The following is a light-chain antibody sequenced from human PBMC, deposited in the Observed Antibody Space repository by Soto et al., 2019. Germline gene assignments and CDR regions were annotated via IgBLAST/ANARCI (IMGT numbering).Light chain of an antibody. CDR3: QQYENLPT. CDR1: QSISDT. J-gene: IGKJ5*01. Sequence: ETVMTQSPATLSVSPGGRATLSCRASQSISDTLAWYQQKPGQAPRLLIHGASTRATGFPARFSGSGSGTDFTLTISSLQPEDIATYYCQQYENLPTFGQGTRLEIK. CDR2: GAS. V-gene: IGKV3-15*01.